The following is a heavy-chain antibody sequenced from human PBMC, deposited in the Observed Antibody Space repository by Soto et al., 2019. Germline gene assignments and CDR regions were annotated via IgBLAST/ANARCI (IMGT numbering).Heavy chain of an antibody. Sequence: EVQLVESGGGLVQPGGSLRLSCAASGFTFSTYWMHWVRQAPGKGLVWVSHINSDGSSTSHADSVKGRFTISRDNAKNTLYLQMNSLRAEDTAVYYGARGRQWLANYYYYYGMDVWGQGTTVTVSS. V-gene: IGHV3-74*01. CDR3: ARGRQWLANYYYYYGMDV. CDR2: INSDGSST. CDR1: GFTFSTYW. J-gene: IGHJ6*02. D-gene: IGHD6-19*01.